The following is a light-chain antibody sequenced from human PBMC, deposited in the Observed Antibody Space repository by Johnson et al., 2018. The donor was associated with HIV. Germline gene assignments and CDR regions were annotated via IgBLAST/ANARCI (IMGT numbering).Light chain of an antibody. CDR1: VSNIESYF. V-gene: IGLV1-51*02. J-gene: IGLJ1*01. CDR2: EDN. Sequence: QSVLTQPPSVSAAPGQTVNISCSGNVSNIESYFVSWYQQLPGAAPTLLIYEDNKRPSGIPDRFSGSKSGATATLGITGLQTGDEAAYYCGIWDASLSPLYVVGTGTTITVL. CDR3: GIWDASLSPLYV.